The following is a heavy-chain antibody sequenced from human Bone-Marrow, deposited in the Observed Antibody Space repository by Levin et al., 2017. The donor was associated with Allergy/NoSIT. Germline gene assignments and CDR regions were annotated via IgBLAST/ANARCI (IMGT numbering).Heavy chain of an antibody. J-gene: IGHJ4*02. D-gene: IGHD6-19*01. CDR1: GGSISGYF. CDR2: IRYSGST. V-gene: IGHV4-59*01. Sequence: GSLRLSCTVSGGSISGYFWSWIRQSPGKGREWIGNIRYSGSTNYNPSLKSRVTLLIDTSENQFYLRLTSVTAADTAIYYCARIPDISGWPFDYWGQGTLVTVSS. CDR3: ARIPDISGWPFDY.